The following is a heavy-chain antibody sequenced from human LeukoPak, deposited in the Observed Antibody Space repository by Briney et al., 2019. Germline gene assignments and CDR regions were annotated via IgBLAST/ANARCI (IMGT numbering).Heavy chain of an antibody. CDR3: ARGGQWELLEYNWFDP. V-gene: IGHV1-69*05. CDR2: IIPIFGTA. CDR1: GGTFSSYA. D-gene: IGHD1-26*01. J-gene: IGHJ5*02. Sequence: SVKVSCKASGGTFSSYAISWVRQAPGQGLEWMGGIIPIFGTANYAQKFQGRVTITTDESTSTAYTELSSLRSEDTAVYYCARGGQWELLEYNWFDPWGQGTLVTVSS.